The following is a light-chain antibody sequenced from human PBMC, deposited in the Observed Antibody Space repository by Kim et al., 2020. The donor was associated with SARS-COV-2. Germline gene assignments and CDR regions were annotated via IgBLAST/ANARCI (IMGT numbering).Light chain of an antibody. CDR2: KAS. J-gene: IGKJ1*01. V-gene: IGKV1-5*03. CDR1: QSISSW. Sequence: DIQITQSPSNLSASVGDRVTITCRASQSISSWLAWYQQKPGKAPKLLIYKASSLESGVPSRFSGSGSGTEFTLTISSLQPDDFATYYCQQYNSYSGTFGQGTKVDIK. CDR3: QQYNSYSGT.